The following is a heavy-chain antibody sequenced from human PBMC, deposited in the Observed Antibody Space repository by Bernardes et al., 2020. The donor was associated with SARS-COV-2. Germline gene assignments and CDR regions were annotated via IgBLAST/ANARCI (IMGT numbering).Heavy chain of an antibody. J-gene: IGHJ6*02. D-gene: IGHD2-21*02. V-gene: IGHV4-39*01. CDR2: LHAGGSS. Sequence: SETLSLTCTVSGASISSPTYYWGLIRQPPGKGQEWIGSLHAGGSSYYNSSLHSRVRGTVDTSKHQFFLRLSFVTAADTAVYYCAGSSCGIDCYIGGLRSWDYGMDVWGQGTTVTVSS. CDR1: GASISSPTYY. CDR3: AGSSCGIDCYIGGLRSWDYGMDV.